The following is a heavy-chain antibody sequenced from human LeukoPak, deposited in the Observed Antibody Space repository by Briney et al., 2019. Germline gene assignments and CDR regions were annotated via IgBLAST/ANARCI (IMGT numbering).Heavy chain of an antibody. Sequence: GGSLRLSCAVSGFAFGSEAMSWVRQSPARGLEWVASISPGGGTTYYADSVKGRFTISRDNSKNTLYLQMNSLRAEDTAVYYCAKDRWNQYYFDYWGQGTLVTVSS. CDR3: AKDRWNQYYFDY. J-gene: IGHJ4*02. CDR1: GFAFGSEA. CDR2: ISPGGGTT. D-gene: IGHD1-14*01. V-gene: IGHV3-23*01.